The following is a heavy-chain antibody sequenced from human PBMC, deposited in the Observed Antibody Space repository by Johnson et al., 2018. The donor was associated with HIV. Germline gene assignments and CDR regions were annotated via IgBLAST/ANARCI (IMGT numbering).Heavy chain of an antibody. V-gene: IGHV3-7*01. J-gene: IGHJ3*02. CDR1: GFTVSSYW. CDR2: IKQDGSEK. CDR3: AREGVGAVDI. D-gene: IGHD2-8*01. Sequence: VQLVESGGGLVQPGGSLRLSCASGFTVSSYWMSWVRQAPGKGLEWVANIKQDGSEKYYVDSVKGRFTISRDNAKNSLFLQMDSLRGEDTAMYYCAREGVGAVDIWGQGTKVTVSS.